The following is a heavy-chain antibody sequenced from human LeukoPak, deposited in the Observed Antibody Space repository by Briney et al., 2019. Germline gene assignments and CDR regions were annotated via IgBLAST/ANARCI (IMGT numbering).Heavy chain of an antibody. Sequence: GGSLRLSCVASGFSFGNYTMTWVRQAPGKGLEWVSSISGGSSYIYYADSVRGRFTISRDNAKNSLYLQMNSLGAGDTAVYYCARDTITGSTLRVYWGQGTLVTVSS. CDR2: ISGGSSYI. V-gene: IGHV3-21*01. D-gene: IGHD1-7*01. J-gene: IGHJ4*02. CDR1: GFSFGNYT. CDR3: ARDTITGSTLRVY.